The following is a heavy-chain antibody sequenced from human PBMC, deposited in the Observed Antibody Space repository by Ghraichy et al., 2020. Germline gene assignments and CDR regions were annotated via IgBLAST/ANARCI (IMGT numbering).Heavy chain of an antibody. CDR1: GGSFSGHY. J-gene: IGHJ5*02. CDR2: INHSGST. V-gene: IGHV4-34*01. D-gene: IGHD2-2*01. Sequence: SETLSLTCAVYGGSFSGHYWSWIRQPQGKGLEWIGEINHSGSTYYNPSLKSRVTISGDTSKKQFSLKLSSVTAADTAVYYCARLPGGAYCSSTSCPVGWFDPWGQGTLVTVSS. CDR3: ARLPGGAYCSSTSCPVGWFDP.